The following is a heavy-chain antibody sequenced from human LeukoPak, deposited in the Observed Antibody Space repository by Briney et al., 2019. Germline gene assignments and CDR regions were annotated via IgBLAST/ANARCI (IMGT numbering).Heavy chain of an antibody. Sequence: SETLSLTCTVSGGSIRGYYWNWIRQPAGKGLEWIGRIYSSGITDYNPSLKSRVTMSVDTSKNQVSLKLSSVTAADTAVYYCASQGWTYYYGSGSYYGDWGQGTLVTVSS. CDR1: GGSIRGYY. V-gene: IGHV4-4*07. CDR2: IYSSGIT. J-gene: IGHJ4*02. D-gene: IGHD3-10*01. CDR3: ASQGWTYYYGSGSYYGD.